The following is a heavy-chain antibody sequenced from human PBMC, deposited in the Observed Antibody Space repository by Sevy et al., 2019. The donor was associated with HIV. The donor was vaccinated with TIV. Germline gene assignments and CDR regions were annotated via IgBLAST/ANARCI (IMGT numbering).Heavy chain of an antibody. CDR1: GFTFSRYA. CDR2: ISGSGGSGDKT. J-gene: IGHJ4*02. CDR3: ARKYDSSGYFDY. V-gene: IGHV3-23*01. D-gene: IGHD3-22*01. Sequence: GGSLRLSCAASGFTFSRYAMNWVRQAPGKGLEWVSGISGSGGSGDKTNYADSVKGRFTTSRDDSKNSLYLQLNSRRAEDTAIYYCARKYDSSGYFDYWGQGTLVTVSS.